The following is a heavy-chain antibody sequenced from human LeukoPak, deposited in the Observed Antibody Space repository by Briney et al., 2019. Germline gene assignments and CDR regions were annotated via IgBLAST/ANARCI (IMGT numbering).Heavy chain of an antibody. Sequence: PSETLSLACAVYGGSFSGYYWSWIRQPPGKGLEWIGEINHSGSTNYNPSLKSRVTISVDTSKNQFSLKLSSVTAADTAVYYCARDRGSSWYGHYFDYWGQGTLVTVSS. CDR1: GGSFSGYY. V-gene: IGHV4-34*01. J-gene: IGHJ4*02. D-gene: IGHD6-13*01. CDR3: ARDRGSSWYGHYFDY. CDR2: INHSGST.